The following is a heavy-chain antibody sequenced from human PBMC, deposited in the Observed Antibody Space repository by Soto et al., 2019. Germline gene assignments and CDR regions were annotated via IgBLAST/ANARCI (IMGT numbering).Heavy chain of an antibody. CDR1: GYTFTSYG. CDR2: ISAYNGNT. Sequence: ASVKVSCKASGYTFTSYGMSWVRQARGQGLEWMGWISAYNGNTNYAQKLQGRVTMTTDTSTSTAYMELRSLRSDDTAVYYCARAFGGVLPDIVVVVAAPNWFDPWGQGTLVTVSS. D-gene: IGHD2-15*01. V-gene: IGHV1-18*04. CDR3: ARAFGGVLPDIVVVVAAPNWFDP. J-gene: IGHJ5*02.